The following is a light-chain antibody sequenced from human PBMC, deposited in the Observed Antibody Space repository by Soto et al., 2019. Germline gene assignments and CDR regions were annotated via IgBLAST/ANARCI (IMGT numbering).Light chain of an antibody. Sequence: EIVLTQSPGTLSLSPGERATLSCRASQSVSSNYLAWYQQKPGQAPRLLIYDASSRATGIPYRFSGSGSGTDFTLTISRLEPEDFVVYYCQQYGSSPRTFGQGTKVDI. CDR1: QSVSSNY. CDR2: DAS. V-gene: IGKV3-20*01. J-gene: IGKJ1*01. CDR3: QQYGSSPRT.